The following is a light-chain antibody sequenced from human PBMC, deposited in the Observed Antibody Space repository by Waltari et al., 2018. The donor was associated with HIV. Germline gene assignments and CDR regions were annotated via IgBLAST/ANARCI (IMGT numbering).Light chain of an antibody. Sequence: SYVLSQPASVSVAPGQTARIPCWGHDIGNKSFQWYPQREGQAPVLVVYENSDRPSGIPERCPGSNSETTATLSTSSVEAGDEAGDEADYYCQVWDTSRDHPLLGGGTKLTVL. J-gene: IGLJ3*02. CDR2: ENS. V-gene: IGLV3-21*02. CDR3: QVWDTSRDHPL. CDR1: DIGNKS.